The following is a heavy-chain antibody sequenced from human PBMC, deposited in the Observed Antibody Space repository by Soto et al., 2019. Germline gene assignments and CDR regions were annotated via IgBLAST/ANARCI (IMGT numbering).Heavy chain of an antibody. D-gene: IGHD2-15*01. V-gene: IGHV4-34*02. CDR3: ARGYCSGGGCYRWFDP. Sequence: QVQVQQWGAGLLKPSETLSLTCAVYGGSFSGYYWSWIRQPPGKGLEWIGEINHSGSTNYNPSLKSLVTISVDTSKNQFSLRLSSVTAADTAVYYCARGYCSGGGCYRWFDPWGQGTLVTVSS. CDR2: INHSGST. CDR1: GGSFSGYY. J-gene: IGHJ5*02.